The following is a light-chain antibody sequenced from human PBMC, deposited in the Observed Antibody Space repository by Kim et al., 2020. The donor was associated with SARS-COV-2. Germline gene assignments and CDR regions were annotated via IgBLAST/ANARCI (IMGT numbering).Light chain of an antibody. V-gene: IGKV1-16*02. Sequence: SAYGGVRVTITSRASQGISNYLAWFQHKPGKAPKSQIYAASSLQSGVPSKFSGSGSGTDFTLTISSLQPEDFATYYCQQYNSYPRTFGQGTKLEI. CDR1: QGISNY. J-gene: IGKJ2*01. CDR2: AAS. CDR3: QQYNSYPRT.